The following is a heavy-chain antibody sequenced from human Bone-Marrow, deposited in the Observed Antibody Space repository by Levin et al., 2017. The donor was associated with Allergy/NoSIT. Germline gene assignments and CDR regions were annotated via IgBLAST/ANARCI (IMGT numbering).Heavy chain of an antibody. CDR2: IYHSGSG. CDR3: AREVTTVRGMIISSSFGFDT. V-gene: IGHV4-31*03. Sequence: SETLSLTCSVSGDSMNSGGSYWTWIRQHPGKGLEWIGYIYHSGSGHYNPSLQSRVLISIDTSKSQLFLSLSSVTAADTPVYYCAREVTTVRGMIISSSFGFDTWGQGILVTVSS. D-gene: IGHD3-10*01. J-gene: IGHJ4*01. CDR1: GDSMNSGGSY.